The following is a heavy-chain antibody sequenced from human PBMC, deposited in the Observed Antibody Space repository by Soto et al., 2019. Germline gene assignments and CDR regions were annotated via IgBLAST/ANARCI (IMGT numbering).Heavy chain of an antibody. CDR3: ARLYYYDSSGYYYVEDF. V-gene: IGHV1-18*01. CDR2: ISAYNGST. D-gene: IGHD3-22*01. J-gene: IGHJ4*02. CDR1: GYTFTSYD. Sequence: ASVKVSCKASGYTFTSYDISWVRQAPGQGLEWMGWISAYNGSTNYAQKLQGRVTMTTDTSTSTAYMELRSLRSDDTAVYYCARLYYYDSSGYYYVEDFWGQGTLVTVSS.